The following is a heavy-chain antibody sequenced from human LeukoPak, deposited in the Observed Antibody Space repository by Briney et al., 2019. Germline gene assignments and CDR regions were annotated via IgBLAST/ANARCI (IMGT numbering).Heavy chain of an antibody. V-gene: IGHV4-59*01. Sequence: SETLSLTCTVSGGSISSYYWSWIRQPPGKGLEWIGYIYYSGSTNYNPSLKSRVTISVDTSKNQFSLKLSSVTAADTAVYYCARDIAARPYYYGMDVWGQGTTVTVSS. CDR3: ARDIAARPYYYGMDV. CDR2: IYYSGST. CDR1: GGSISSYY. J-gene: IGHJ6*02. D-gene: IGHD6-6*01.